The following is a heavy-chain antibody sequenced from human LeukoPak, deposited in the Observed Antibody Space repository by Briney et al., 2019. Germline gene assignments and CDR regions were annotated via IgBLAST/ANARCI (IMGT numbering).Heavy chain of an antibody. D-gene: IGHD6-13*01. V-gene: IGHV1-2*02. J-gene: IGHJ4*02. Sequence: GASVKVSCKASGYTFTGYYMHWVRQAPGQGLEWMGWINPNSGGTNYAQKFQGRVTMTRDTSISTAYMELSRLRSDDTAVYYCARDQGTAAAGTDYWGQRTLVTVSS. CDR2: INPNSGGT. CDR1: GYTFTGYY. CDR3: ARDQGTAAAGTDY.